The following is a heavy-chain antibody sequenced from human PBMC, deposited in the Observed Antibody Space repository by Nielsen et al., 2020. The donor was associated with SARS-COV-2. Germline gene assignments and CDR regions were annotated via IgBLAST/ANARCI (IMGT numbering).Heavy chain of an antibody. J-gene: IGHJ5*02. V-gene: IGHV3-30*04. Sequence: GESLKISCAASGFTFSSYAMHWVRQAPGKGLEWVAVISYDGSNKYYADSVKGRFTISRDNSKNTLYLQMNSLRAEDTAVYYCARGGAVTATNWFDPWGQGTLVTVSS. CDR1: GFTFSSYA. CDR3: ARGGAVTATNWFDP. CDR2: ISYDGSNK. D-gene: IGHD2-21*02.